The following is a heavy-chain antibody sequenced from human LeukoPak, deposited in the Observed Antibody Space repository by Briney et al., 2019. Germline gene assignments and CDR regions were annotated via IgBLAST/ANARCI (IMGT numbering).Heavy chain of an antibody. CDR2: IKSKTDGGTT. Sequence: GGSLRLSCAASGFTFSNAWMSWVRQAPGKGLEWVGRIKSKTDGGTTDYAAPVKGRFTISRDDSKNTLYLQMNSLKTEDTAVYYCTTAVLEWYSSGPLDCWGQGTLVTVSS. D-gene: IGHD6-19*01. V-gene: IGHV3-15*01. J-gene: IGHJ4*02. CDR3: TTAVLEWYSSGPLDC. CDR1: GFTFSNAW.